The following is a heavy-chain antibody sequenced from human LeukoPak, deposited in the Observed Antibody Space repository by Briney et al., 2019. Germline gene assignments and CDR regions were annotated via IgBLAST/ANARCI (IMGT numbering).Heavy chain of an antibody. J-gene: IGHJ4*02. D-gene: IGHD6-13*01. V-gene: IGHV1-69*05. Sequence: GASVKVSCKASGGTFSSYAISWVRQAPGQGLEWMGGIIPIFGTANYAQKFQGRVTITTDESTSTAYMELSSLRSEDSAVYYCARGSYSSSWYDGNQPNDYWGQGTLVTVSS. CDR3: ARGSYSSSWYDGNQPNDY. CDR1: GGTFSSYA. CDR2: IIPIFGTA.